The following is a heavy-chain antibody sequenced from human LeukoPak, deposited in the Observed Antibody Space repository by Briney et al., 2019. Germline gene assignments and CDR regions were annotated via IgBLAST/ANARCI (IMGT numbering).Heavy chain of an antibody. V-gene: IGHV3-23*01. J-gene: IGHJ3*01. D-gene: IGHD4-17*01. CDR2: IRGTGGTT. Sequence: RSGGSLRFSCAASGFTFSDYALIWVRQAPGKGLEWISAIRGTGGTTYYADSVKGRCTISRDNSRNTVYLQMNSLRAEDTALYFCGKDPNGDYVGAFDFWGPGTMVTVSS. CDR1: GFTFSDYA. CDR3: GKDPNGDYVGAFDF.